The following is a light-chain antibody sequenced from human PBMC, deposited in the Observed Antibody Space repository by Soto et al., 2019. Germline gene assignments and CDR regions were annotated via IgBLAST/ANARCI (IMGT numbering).Light chain of an antibody. V-gene: IGLV2-14*01. J-gene: IGLJ6*01. Sequence: QSVLTQPASVSGSPGQSITISCTGTSSDVGGYNYVSWYQQHPDKAPKLILYEVSNRPSGVSNRFSGSKSGNTASLTISGLQTEYGADYYCSSYTDNSTLVFGTGTKLTVL. CDR1: SSDVGGYNY. CDR3: SSYTDNSTLV. CDR2: EVS.